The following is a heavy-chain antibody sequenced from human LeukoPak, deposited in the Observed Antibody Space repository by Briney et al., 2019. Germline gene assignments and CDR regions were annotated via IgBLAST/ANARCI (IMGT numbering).Heavy chain of an antibody. J-gene: IGHJ4*02. CDR1: GFTFSSYG. CDR3: TTDRSAFLWFGELYNDY. Sequence: GGSLRLSCAASGFTFSSYGMSWVRQAPGKGLEGVSVIYSGGSTYYADSVKGRFTISRDNSKNTLYLQLNSLKTEDTAVYYCTTDRSAFLWFGELYNDYWGQGTLVTVSS. V-gene: IGHV3-23*03. D-gene: IGHD3-10*01. CDR2: IYSGGST.